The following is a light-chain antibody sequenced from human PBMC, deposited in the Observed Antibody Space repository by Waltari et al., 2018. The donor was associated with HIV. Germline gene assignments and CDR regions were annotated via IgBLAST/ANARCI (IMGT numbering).Light chain of an antibody. CDR1: SGINVDTYR. V-gene: IGLV5-45*03. CDR3: MIWHGSADV. CDR2: YKSDSDR. J-gene: IGLJ1*01. Sequence: QAVLTQPSSLSASPGASASLTCTLRSGINVDTYRISWYQQKPGSPPQFLLRYKSDSDRKQGSGVPSRFSGSKDASANAGILLISGLQSEDEADYYCMIWHGSADVVGNGTKVTVL.